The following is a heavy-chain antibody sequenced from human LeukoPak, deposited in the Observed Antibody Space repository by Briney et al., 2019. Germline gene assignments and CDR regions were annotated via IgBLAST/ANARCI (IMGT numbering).Heavy chain of an antibody. V-gene: IGHV1-69*13. J-gene: IGHJ4*02. D-gene: IGHD6-19*01. Sequence: SVTVSCTASGGTFSSYAISWVRQAPGQGLEWMGGIIPIFGTANYAQKFQGRVTITADESTSTAYMELSSLRSEDTAVYYCARGRMAGTYVFDYWGQGTLVTVSS. CDR3: ARGRMAGTYVFDY. CDR2: IIPIFGTA. CDR1: GGTFSSYA.